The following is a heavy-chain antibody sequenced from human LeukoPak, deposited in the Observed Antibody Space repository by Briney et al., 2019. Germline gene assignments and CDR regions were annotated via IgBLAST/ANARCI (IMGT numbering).Heavy chain of an antibody. V-gene: IGHV3-23*01. J-gene: IGHJ6*03. CDR2: ISGSGGST. D-gene: IGHD3-3*01. CDR1: GFTFSSYA. CDR3: VRGSLASGVVVYYYYYLDV. Sequence: HPGGSLRLSCAVSGFTFSSYAMSWVRQAPGKGLEWVSAISGSGGSTYYADSVKGRFTISRDNSKNTLYLQMNSLRAEDTAVYYCVRGSLASGVVVYYYYYLDVWGKGTTVTVSS.